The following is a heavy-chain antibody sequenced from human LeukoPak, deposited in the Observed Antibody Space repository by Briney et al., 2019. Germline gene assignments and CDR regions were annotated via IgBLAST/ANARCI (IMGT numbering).Heavy chain of an antibody. J-gene: IGHJ4*02. CDR3: ATEITMVRGVIITTDYFDY. V-gene: IGHV1-24*01. Sequence: ASVKVSCKVSGYTLTELSMNWVGQPPGKGLEWMGGFDPEDGETIYAQKFQGRVTMTEDTSTDTAYMELSSLRSEDTAVYYCATEITMVRGVIITTDYFDYWGQGTLVTVSS. CDR1: GYTLTELS. CDR2: FDPEDGET. D-gene: IGHD3-10*01.